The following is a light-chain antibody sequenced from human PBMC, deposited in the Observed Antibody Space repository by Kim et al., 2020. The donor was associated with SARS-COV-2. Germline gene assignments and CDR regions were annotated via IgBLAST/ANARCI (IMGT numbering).Light chain of an antibody. CDR1: QGVSSR. J-gene: IGKJ5*01. CDR3: QQYKTWPST. V-gene: IGKV3-15*01. Sequence: VSPGERATLSCWAGQGVSSRLAWYQQKPGPAPRLLIYDASTRATGIPARFSGSGSGTEFTLTISSLQSEDFAVYYCQQYKTWPSTFGQGTRLEIK. CDR2: DAS.